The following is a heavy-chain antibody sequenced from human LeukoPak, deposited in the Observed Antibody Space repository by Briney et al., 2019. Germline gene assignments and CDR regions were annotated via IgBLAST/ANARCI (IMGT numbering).Heavy chain of an antibody. CDR2: IYPGDSDT. CDR3: ARLAGYCSSTSCSYFDY. D-gene: IGHD2-2*01. V-gene: IGHV5-51*01. CDR1: GYSFTSYW. Sequence: GESLKISCKGSGYSFTSYWIGWVRQMPGKGLEWMGIIYPGDSDTRYSPPFQGQVTTSADKSISTAYLQWSSLKASDTAMYYCARLAGYCSSTSCSYFDYWGQGTLVTVSS. J-gene: IGHJ4*02.